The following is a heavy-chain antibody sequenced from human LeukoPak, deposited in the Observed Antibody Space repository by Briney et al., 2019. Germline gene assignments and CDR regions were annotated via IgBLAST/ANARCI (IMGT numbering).Heavy chain of an antibody. CDR3: AREGGLQLGAFDI. D-gene: IGHD5-24*01. V-gene: IGHV4-59*01. CDR2: IYYSGST. Sequence: PSETLSLTCTVSGGSISSYYWSWIRQPPGKGLEWIGYIYYSGSTNYNPSLKSRVTISVDTSKNQFSLKLSSVTAADTAVYSCAREGGLQLGAFDIWGQGTMVTVSS. CDR1: GGSISSYY. J-gene: IGHJ3*02.